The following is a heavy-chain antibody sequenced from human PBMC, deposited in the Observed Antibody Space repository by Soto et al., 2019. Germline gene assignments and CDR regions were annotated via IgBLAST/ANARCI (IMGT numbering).Heavy chain of an antibody. J-gene: IGHJ4*02. CDR1: GVSINSSQW. D-gene: IGHD3-16*02. Sequence: PSETLSLTCVVSGVSINSSQWWSWVRQPPGKGLEWIGEIFHSGSTYYNPSLKSRVTISVDTSKNQFSLKLSSVTAADTAVYYCARVGYDYVWGSYRLPSTHDYWGQGTLVTVSS. CDR3: ARVGYDYVWGSYRLPSTHDY. CDR2: IFHSGST. V-gene: IGHV4-4*02.